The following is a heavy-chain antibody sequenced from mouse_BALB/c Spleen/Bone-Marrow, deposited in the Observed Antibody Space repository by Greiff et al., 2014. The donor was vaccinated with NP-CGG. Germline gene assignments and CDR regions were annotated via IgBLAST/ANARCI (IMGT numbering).Heavy chain of an antibody. V-gene: IGHV5-12-1*01. CDR2: ISSGGGST. Sequence: EVKLVESGGGLVKPGGSLKLSCAASGFGFSSSDMSWVRQTPEKRLEWVAYISSGGGSTYYPDTVKGRFTISRDNAQNTLYLQMSSLKSEDTAMYYWATNYYGRFDYWGQGTTLTVSS. D-gene: IGHD1-2*01. J-gene: IGHJ2*01. CDR1: GFGFSSSD. CDR3: ATNYYGRFDY.